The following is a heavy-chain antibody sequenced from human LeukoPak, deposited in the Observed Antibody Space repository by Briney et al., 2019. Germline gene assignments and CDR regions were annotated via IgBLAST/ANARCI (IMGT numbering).Heavy chain of an antibody. D-gene: IGHD4-17*01. CDR1: GCSISSSSYY. V-gene: IGHV4-39*01. CDR3: AGMGNYGDYPHAFDI. CDR2: IYYSGST. J-gene: IGHJ3*02. Sequence: SETLSLTCTVSGCSISSSSYYWGRMRQPPGKGLWRLGSIYYSGSTYYNPSLKSRVTISVDTSKNQFSLKLSSVTAADKAVYYCAGMGNYGDYPHAFDIWGQGTMVTVSS.